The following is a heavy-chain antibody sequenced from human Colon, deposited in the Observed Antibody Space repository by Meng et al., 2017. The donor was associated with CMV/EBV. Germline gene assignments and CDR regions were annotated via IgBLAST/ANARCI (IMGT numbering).Heavy chain of an antibody. CDR1: GYTFTTYS. J-gene: IGHJ6*02. CDR2: ISPYNGNT. V-gene: IGHV1-18*01. Sequence: ASVKVSCKASGYTFTTYSITWLRQAPGQGLEGMGLISPYNGNTKYAQRVKDRVTMTTDKSTSSAYLELRSLRSDDTAVYYCARVVVVSADSYTKDVWGQGTPVTVSS. CDR3: ARVVVVSADSYTKDV. D-gene: IGHD2-2*01.